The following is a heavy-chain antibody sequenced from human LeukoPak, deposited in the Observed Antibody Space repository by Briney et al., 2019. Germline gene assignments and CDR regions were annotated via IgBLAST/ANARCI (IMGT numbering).Heavy chain of an antibody. Sequence: GASVKVSCKASGGTFSSYAISWVRQAPGQGLEWMGGIIPIFGTANYAQKFQGRVTITTDESTSTAYMELSSLRSEDTAVYYCARVVGCLSGSCLNWFDPWGQGTLVTVSS. CDR2: IIPIFGTA. D-gene: IGHD2-15*01. CDR3: ARVVGCLSGSCLNWFDP. CDR1: GGTFSSYA. J-gene: IGHJ5*02. V-gene: IGHV1-69*05.